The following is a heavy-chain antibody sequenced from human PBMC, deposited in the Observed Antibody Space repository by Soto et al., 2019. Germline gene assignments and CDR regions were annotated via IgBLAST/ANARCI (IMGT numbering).Heavy chain of an antibody. CDR2: LYPGPVT. D-gene: IGHD3-16*01. CDR3: ARGFGLPCANAFGS. J-gene: IGHJ3*01. CDR1: GLTVSGDY. V-gene: IGHV3-66*01. Sequence: LVESGGGLVQPGGSLRLSCAASGLTVSGDYMSWVRQAPGKGPEWLSVLYPGPVTYYADSMKDRITISRDDSRNTLYLELSSLWAEDTASYYCARGFGLPCANAFGSWGQGTRVTVSS.